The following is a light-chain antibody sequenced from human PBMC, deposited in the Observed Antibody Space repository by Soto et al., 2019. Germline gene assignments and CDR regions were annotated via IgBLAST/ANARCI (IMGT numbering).Light chain of an antibody. J-gene: IGLJ2*01. CDR1: SSDVGGYDF. V-gene: IGLV2-14*03. CDR2: DVS. Sequence: QSVLTQPASVSGSPGQSITISCTGTSSDVGGYDFVSWYQHQPGKAPKLVIFDVSNRPSGISSRFSGSKSGNTASLTISGLQTDDEADYYCSSSAKSPTFVVFGGGTKVTVL. CDR3: SSSAKSPTFVV.